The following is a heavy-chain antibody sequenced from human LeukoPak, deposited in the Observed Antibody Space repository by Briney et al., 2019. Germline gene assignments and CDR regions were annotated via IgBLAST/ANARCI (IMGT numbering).Heavy chain of an antibody. V-gene: IGHV1-18*01. D-gene: IGHD2-15*01. CDR2: ISAYNGNT. J-gene: IGHJ6*02. CDR1: GYTFTSYG. Sequence: ASVKVSCKASGYTFTSYGISWVRQAPGQGLEWMGWISAYNGNTNYAQKLQGRVTMTTDTSTSTAYMELRSLRSDDTAVYYCARDPLHIVVVVAATPYGMDVWGQGTTVTVSS. CDR3: ARDPLHIVVVVAATPYGMDV.